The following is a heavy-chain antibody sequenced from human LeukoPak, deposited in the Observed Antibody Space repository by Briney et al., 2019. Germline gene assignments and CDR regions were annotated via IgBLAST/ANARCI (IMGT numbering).Heavy chain of an antibody. CDR1: GYTFTIYG. Sequence: GASVTVSFKASGYTFTIYGISWVRQAPGQGLEWMGWISAYNGNTNYAQKLQGRVTMTTDTSTSTAYMELRSLRSDDTAVYYCARDRGIRQGLHAFDIWGQGTMVTVSS. J-gene: IGHJ3*02. V-gene: IGHV1-18*01. CDR2: ISAYNGNT. D-gene: IGHD1-14*01. CDR3: ARDRGIRQGLHAFDI.